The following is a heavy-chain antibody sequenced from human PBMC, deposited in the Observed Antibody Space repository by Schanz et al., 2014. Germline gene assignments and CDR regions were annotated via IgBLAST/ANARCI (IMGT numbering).Heavy chain of an antibody. CDR1: GGSINSNSYY. D-gene: IGHD6-19*01. CDR2: VFYTGTT. V-gene: IGHV4-39*01. J-gene: IGHJ4*02. CDR3: ARHGPLAGIPLDY. Sequence: QLQLQESGPGLVKPSETLSLICSVSGGSINSNSYYWGWIRQPPGKGLEWIGNVFYTGTTYTNPSLRRRPPLPADTSNNQFPRKRPSVTAADTAVYFCARHGPLAGIPLDYWGRGTLVTVSS.